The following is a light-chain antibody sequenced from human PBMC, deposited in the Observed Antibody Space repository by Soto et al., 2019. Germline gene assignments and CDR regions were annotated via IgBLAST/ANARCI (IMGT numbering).Light chain of an antibody. V-gene: IGKV3-20*01. CDR1: QSVSNRY. CDR3: QQYDSSWT. CDR2: GAS. J-gene: IGKJ1*01. Sequence: EIVLTQSPGTLSLSPGERATLSGLASQSVSNRYLAWYQQKPGQAPRLLIYGASSRATGIPDRFSGSGSGTDFTLTISRLEPEDFAVYYCQQYDSSWTFGQGTKVDIK.